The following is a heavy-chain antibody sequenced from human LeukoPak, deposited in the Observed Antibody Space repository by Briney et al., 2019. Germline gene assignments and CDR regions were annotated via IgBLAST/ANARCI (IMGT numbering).Heavy chain of an antibody. CDR1: GFTFSSYW. V-gene: IGHV3-7*01. D-gene: IGHD3-22*01. CDR2: IKQDGSEK. Sequence: GGSLRLSCAASGFTFSSYWMSWVRQAPGKGLEWVAKIKQDGSEKNYVDSLKGRFTISRDNAKNSLFLQMNSLRAEDTAVYYCASLGGSYYDTSDNPWGQGTLVTVSS. CDR3: ASLGGSYYDTSDNP. J-gene: IGHJ5*02.